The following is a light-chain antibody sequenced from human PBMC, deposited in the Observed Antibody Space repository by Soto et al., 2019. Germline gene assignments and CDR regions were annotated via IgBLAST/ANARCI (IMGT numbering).Light chain of an antibody. CDR2: RNS. Sequence: QSVLTQPPSASEAPGQRVTISCSGSSTNIGSNYVYWYQQLPGTAPKLLIYRNSQRPSGVPDRFSGSKSGTSASLAIRGLRSEDEADYYCAAWDDSLSGFVFGSGTKVTVL. J-gene: IGLJ1*01. CDR1: STNIGSNY. CDR3: AAWDDSLSGFV. V-gene: IGLV1-47*01.